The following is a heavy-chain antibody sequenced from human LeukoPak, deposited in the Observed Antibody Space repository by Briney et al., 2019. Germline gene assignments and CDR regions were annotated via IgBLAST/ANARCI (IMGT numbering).Heavy chain of an antibody. D-gene: IGHD2-15*01. V-gene: IGHV3-23*01. CDR3: AKENYCSGGSCPFDY. CDR2: ISGSGGST. CDR1: GFTFSSYA. Sequence: GGSLRLSCAASGFTFSSYAMSWVRQAPGKGLEWGSAISGSGGSTYYADSVKGRFTISRDNSKNTLYLQMNSLRAEDTAVYYCAKENYCSGGSCPFDYWGQGTLVTVSS. J-gene: IGHJ4*02.